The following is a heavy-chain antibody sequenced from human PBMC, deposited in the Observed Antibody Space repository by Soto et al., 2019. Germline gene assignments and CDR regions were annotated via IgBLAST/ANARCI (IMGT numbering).Heavy chain of an antibody. J-gene: IGHJ6*02. CDR2: ISAYNGNT. V-gene: IGHV1-18*04. CDR1: GYTFTSYG. CDR3: ATNGTYSRSLSQYSGMDV. Sequence: GASVKVSCKASGYTFTSYGISWVRQAPGQGLEWMGWISAYNGNTNYAQKLQGRVTMTTDTSTSTAYMELRSLRSDDTAVYYCATNGTYSRSLSQYSGMDVWGQGTTVTVSS. D-gene: IGHD6-13*01.